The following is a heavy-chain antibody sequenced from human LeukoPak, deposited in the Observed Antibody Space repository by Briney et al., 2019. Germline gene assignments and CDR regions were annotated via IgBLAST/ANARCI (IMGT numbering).Heavy chain of an antibody. J-gene: IGHJ4*02. CDR3: ARSAVRGVACDY. D-gene: IGHD3-10*01. Sequence: GGSLRLSCTASGFTFSGFSMHWVRQAPGKGLEWLSYISTSSRSTYYADSVKGRFTISRDNAKNTLFLDMHSLRPGDSAVYYCARSAVRGVACDYWGQGTLPTVSS. V-gene: IGHV3-48*01. CDR2: ISTSSRST. CDR1: GFTFSGFS.